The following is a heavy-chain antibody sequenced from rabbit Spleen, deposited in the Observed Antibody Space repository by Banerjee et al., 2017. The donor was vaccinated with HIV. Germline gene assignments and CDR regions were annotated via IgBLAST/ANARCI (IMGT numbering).Heavy chain of an antibody. CDR1: GFSFSSSHW. J-gene: IGHJ4*01. Sequence: EESGGDLVKPEGSLTLTCTASGFSFSSSHWICWVRQAPGKGLEWIGCIYIDSSETWYASWAKGRFTISETSSTTVTLQMNSLTAADTATYFCARDAAGREDFNLWGPGTLVPVS. CDR3: ARDAAGREDFNL. CDR2: IYIDSSET. V-gene: IGHV1S45*01. D-gene: IGHD4-2*01.